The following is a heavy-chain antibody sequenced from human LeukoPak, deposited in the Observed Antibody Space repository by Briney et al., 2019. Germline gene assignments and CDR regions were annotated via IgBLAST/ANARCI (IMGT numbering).Heavy chain of an antibody. Sequence: SETLSLTCTVSGGSISSGGYYWSWIRQPPGKGLEWIGYIYHSGSTYYNPSLKSRVTISVDRSKNQFSLKLSSVTAADTAVYYCASLYSGYDYYFDYWGQGTLVTVSS. V-gene: IGHV4-30-2*01. D-gene: IGHD5-12*01. CDR3: ASLYSGYDYYFDY. J-gene: IGHJ4*02. CDR2: IYHSGST. CDR1: GGSISSGGYY.